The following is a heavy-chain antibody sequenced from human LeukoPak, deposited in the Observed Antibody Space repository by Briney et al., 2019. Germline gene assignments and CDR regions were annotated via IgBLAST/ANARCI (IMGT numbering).Heavy chain of an antibody. D-gene: IGHD3-22*01. CDR1: GYTFTGYY. Sequence: ASVKVSCKASGYTFTGYYIHWVRQAPGQGLEWMGWINPDSGGINYAQKFQGRVTMTRDTSISTAYMELSRLRSDDTAVYYCARAGPYYYDSSNAFDIWGQGTMVTVSS. CDR2: INPDSGGI. V-gene: IGHV1-2*02. CDR3: ARAGPYYYDSSNAFDI. J-gene: IGHJ3*02.